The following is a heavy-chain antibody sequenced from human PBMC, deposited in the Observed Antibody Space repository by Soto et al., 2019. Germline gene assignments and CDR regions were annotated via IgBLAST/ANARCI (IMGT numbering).Heavy chain of an antibody. Sequence: QVQLQESGPGLVKPSQTLSLTSTVSGGSISSGDYYWSWIRQPPGKGLEWIGYIYYSGSTYYNPSHKSRVTISVDTSKNQFSLKLSSVTAADTAVYYCARDRDYGSGSNWFDPWGQGTLVTVSS. D-gene: IGHD3-10*01. CDR3: ARDRDYGSGSNWFDP. CDR2: IYYSGST. V-gene: IGHV4-30-4*01. CDR1: GGSISSGDYY. J-gene: IGHJ5*02.